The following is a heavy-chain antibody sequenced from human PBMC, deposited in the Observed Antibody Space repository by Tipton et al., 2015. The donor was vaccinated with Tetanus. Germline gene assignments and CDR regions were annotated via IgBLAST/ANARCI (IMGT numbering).Heavy chain of an antibody. CDR1: GGSINSGGHF. V-gene: IGHV4-31*03. Sequence: GLVKPSETLSLTCTVSGGSINSGGHFWTWIRQRSGKGLEWIGHIRDNGNSYANPSLSGRVTLSVDTRKNQFSLNLTSVSVADTATYYCARGTFYAFDFWGQGVQDTVSS. J-gene: IGHJ4*02. D-gene: IGHD2/OR15-2a*01. CDR3: ARGTFYAFDF. CDR2: IRDNGNS.